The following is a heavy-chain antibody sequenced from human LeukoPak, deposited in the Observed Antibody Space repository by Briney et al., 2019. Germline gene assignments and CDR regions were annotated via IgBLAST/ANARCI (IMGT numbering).Heavy chain of an antibody. D-gene: IGHD6-13*01. CDR1: GFTFSSYA. V-gene: IGHV3-30-3*01. J-gene: IGHJ4*02. Sequence: PGRSLRLSCAASGFTFSSYAMHWVRQAPGKGLEWVAVISYDGSNKYYADSVKGRFTISRDNSENTLYLQMNSLRAEDTAVYYCARGGSSWLGFDYWGQGTLVTVSS. CDR2: ISYDGSNK. CDR3: ARGGSSWLGFDY.